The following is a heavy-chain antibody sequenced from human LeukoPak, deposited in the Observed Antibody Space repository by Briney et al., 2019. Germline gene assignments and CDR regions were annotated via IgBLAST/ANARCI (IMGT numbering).Heavy chain of an antibody. CDR3: ARGLYSSGWYGMNYFDY. D-gene: IGHD6-19*01. J-gene: IGHJ4*02. CDR1: GGSFSSYY. Sequence: SETLSLTCAVYGGSFSSYYWSWIRQPPGKGLEWIGEINHSGSTNYNPSLKSRVTISVDTSKNQFSLKLSSVTAADTAVYYCARGLYSSGWYGMNYFDYWGQGTLVTVSS. CDR2: INHSGST. V-gene: IGHV4-34*01.